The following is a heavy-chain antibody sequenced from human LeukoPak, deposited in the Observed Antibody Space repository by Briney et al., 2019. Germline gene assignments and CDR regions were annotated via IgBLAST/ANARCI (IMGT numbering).Heavy chain of an antibody. CDR3: AREMATTNARAFDI. Sequence: PGGSLRLSCAASGFTFSNYWMHWVRDAPGKGLVWVSRIYSDGTGTTYADSVRGRFTISRENAKNTVYLQMNSLTAEDTAVYYCAREMATTNARAFDIWGQGTMVTVSS. CDR2: IYSDGTGT. J-gene: IGHJ3*02. V-gene: IGHV3-74*01. D-gene: IGHD5-24*01. CDR1: GFTFSNYW.